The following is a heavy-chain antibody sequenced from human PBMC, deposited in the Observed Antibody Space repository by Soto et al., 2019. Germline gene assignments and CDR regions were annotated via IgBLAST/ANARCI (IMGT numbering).Heavy chain of an antibody. CDR2: INPILSMS. Sequence: QVQLVQSGAEVKRPGSSVKVSCKASGDTFTFYSINWVRQAPGLGLEWMGRINPILSMSNYAQRFQGRVTMTADKSTSTAYMELSSLRSADTAIYYCASSYGSGYRAFDYWGTGALVTVSS. CDR3: ASSYGSGYRAFDY. J-gene: IGHJ4*02. CDR1: GDTFTFYS. V-gene: IGHV1-69*02. D-gene: IGHD3-10*01.